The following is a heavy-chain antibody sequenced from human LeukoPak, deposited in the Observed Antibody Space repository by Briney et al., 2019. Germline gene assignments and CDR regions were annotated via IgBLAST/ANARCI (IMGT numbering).Heavy chain of an antibody. J-gene: IGHJ6*02. V-gene: IGHV3-30-3*01. CDR1: GFTFSSYA. Sequence: GGSLRLSCAASGFTFSSYAMHWVRQAPGRGLEWVAVISYDGSNEYYADSVKGRFTISRDNSKNTLYLQMNSLRAEDTAVYYCAREGPDITMVRGVIITIADGRGYDGMDVWGQGTTVTVSS. CDR2: ISYDGSNE. CDR3: AREGPDITMVRGVIITIADGRGYDGMDV. D-gene: IGHD3-10*01.